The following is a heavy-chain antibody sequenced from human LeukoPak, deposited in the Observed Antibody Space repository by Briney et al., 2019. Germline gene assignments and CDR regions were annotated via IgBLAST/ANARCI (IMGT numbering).Heavy chain of an antibody. J-gene: IGHJ5*02. CDR1: GGSISSGGYY. CDR2: IYYSGST. Sequence: SETLSLTCTVSGGSISSGGYYWSWIRQHPGKGLEWNGYIYYSGSTYYHPSLKSRVTISVDTSKNQYSLKLSSVTAADTAVYYCARDIKHEGYCSGGSCYSLWFDPWGQGTLVTVSS. CDR3: ARDIKHEGYCSGGSCYSLWFDP. V-gene: IGHV4-31*03. D-gene: IGHD2-15*01.